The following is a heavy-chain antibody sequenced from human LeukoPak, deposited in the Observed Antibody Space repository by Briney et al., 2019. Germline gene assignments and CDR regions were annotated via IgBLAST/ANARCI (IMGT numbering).Heavy chain of an antibody. V-gene: IGHV2-5*02. CDR3: AHSRWGAGDLDY. CDR1: GFSLSTSAVG. Sequence: SGPTLVNPTQTLTLTCTFSGFSLSTSAVGVGWIRQPPGKALEWLALIYWDEDKRYSPSLKSRLTITKDTSKNQVVLTMTNMAPVDTATYYCAHSRWGAGDLDYWGQGNLVTVSS. CDR2: IYWDEDK. J-gene: IGHJ4*02. D-gene: IGHD7-27*01.